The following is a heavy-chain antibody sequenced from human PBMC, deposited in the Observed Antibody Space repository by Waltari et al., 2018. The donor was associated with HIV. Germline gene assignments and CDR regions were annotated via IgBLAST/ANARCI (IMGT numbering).Heavy chain of an antibody. J-gene: IGHJ6*02. CDR3: TRSLALRIAAPGADV. CDR1: GYTFTNYD. V-gene: IGHV1-8*01. CDR2: INPKTGDT. Sequence: QVQLVQSGAELKRPGASGRISCATSGYTFTNYDITWVRQAPGQGLEWMGWINPKTGDTGFLDEFQGRITMTRNISSGTAYMDLTRLTKEDTATYYCTRSLALRIAAPGADVWGQGTSLIVSS. D-gene: IGHD6-13*01.